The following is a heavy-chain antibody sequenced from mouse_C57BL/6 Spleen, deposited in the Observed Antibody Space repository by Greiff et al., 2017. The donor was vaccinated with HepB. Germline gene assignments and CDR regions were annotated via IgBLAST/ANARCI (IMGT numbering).Heavy chain of an antibody. V-gene: IGHV14-4*01. Sequence: EVMLVESGAELVRPGASVKLSCTASGFNIKDDYMHWVKQRPEQGLEWIGWIDPENGDTEYASKFQGKATITADTSSNTAYLQLSSLTSEDTAVYYCTITTGPLYAMDYWGQGTSVTVSS. D-gene: IGHD1-1*01. CDR1: GFNIKDDY. CDR3: TITTGPLYAMDY. CDR2: IDPENGDT. J-gene: IGHJ4*01.